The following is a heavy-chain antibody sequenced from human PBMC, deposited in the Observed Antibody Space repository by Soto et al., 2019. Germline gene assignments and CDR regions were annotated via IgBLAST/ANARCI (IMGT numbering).Heavy chain of an antibody. Sequence: PGESLKISCQGTGYRFSSSWIGWVRQKPGKGLEWLGNVYPSDSDVRYSPAFEGQVTISADNSINTAYLQWNSLEASDTAFYFCARSPRSSPYFDYWGQGALVTVSS. J-gene: IGHJ4*02. V-gene: IGHV5-51*01. CDR1: GYRFSSSW. CDR3: ARSPRSSPYFDY. D-gene: IGHD6-13*01. CDR2: VYPSDSDV.